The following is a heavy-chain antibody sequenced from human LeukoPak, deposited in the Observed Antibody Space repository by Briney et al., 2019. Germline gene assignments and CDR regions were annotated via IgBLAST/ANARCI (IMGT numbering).Heavy chain of an antibody. D-gene: IGHD6-6*01. J-gene: IGHJ4*02. Sequence: ASVKVSCKASGYTFTSYGISWVRHAPGQGLELMGWISAYNGNTNYAQKLQGRVTMTTDTSTSTAYMELRSLRSDDTAVYYRARAPSISSSGPFDYWGQGTLVTVSS. CDR3: ARAPSISSSGPFDY. CDR2: ISAYNGNT. V-gene: IGHV1-18*01. CDR1: GYTFTSYG.